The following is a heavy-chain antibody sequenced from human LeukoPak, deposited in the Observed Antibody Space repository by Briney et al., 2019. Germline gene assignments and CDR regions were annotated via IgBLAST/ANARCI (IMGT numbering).Heavy chain of an antibody. J-gene: IGHJ6*02. V-gene: IGHV3-21*01. CDR1: GFTFSSYS. CDR2: IISSSSYI. D-gene: IGHD2-2*01. Sequence: PGGSLRLSCAASGFTFSSYSMNWVRQAPGKGREWVSSIISSSSYIYYADSVKGRFTISRDNAKNSLYLQMNSLRAEDTAVYYCARALFVVVPAAMQKYYYYYGMDVWGQGTTVTVSS. CDR3: ARALFVVVPAAMQKYYYYYGMDV.